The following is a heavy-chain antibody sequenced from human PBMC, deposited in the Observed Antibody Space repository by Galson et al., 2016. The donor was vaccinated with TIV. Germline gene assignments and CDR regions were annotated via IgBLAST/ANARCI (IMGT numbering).Heavy chain of an antibody. CDR2: IRSSGSA. V-gene: IGHV4-61*02. D-gene: IGHD3-10*01. CDR3: ARGDVNSPLSYFFDY. J-gene: IGHJ4*02. Sequence: TLSLTCSVSGASITGSGYYWSWIRQADGKGLEWIGRIRSSGSANYHPSLQNRITVSLDTAKNQFSLELTSVTAADTAVYFCARGDVNSPLSYFFDYWGQGALVTVSS. CDR1: GASITGSGYY.